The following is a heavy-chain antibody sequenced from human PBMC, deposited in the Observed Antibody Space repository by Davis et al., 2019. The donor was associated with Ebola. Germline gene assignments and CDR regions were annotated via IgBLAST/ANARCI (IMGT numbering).Heavy chain of an antibody. J-gene: IGHJ4*02. D-gene: IGHD3-10*01. CDR1: GFTFSSYS. CDR2: ISSSSSTI. V-gene: IGHV3-48*02. CDR3: TRGRYGSGSYPFYFDY. Sequence: GGSLRLSCAASGFTFSSYSMNWVRQAPGKGLEWFSYISSSSSTIYYADSVKDRFTISRDNVKNSLYLQMNSLRDEDTAVYYGTRGRYGSGSYPFYFDYWGQGTLVTVSS.